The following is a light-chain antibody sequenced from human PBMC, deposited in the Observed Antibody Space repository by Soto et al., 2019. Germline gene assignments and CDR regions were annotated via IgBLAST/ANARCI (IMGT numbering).Light chain of an antibody. CDR2: GAS. CDR3: QQYGVSQGP. J-gene: IGKJ4*01. V-gene: IGKV3-20*01. Sequence: ETVLTHSPGTLSLSPGARATLSCRESQSVSSSNLAWYQQKPGQAPRLLIYGASSRATGIPDRFSGSGSGTDFTLTISRMEPEDFAVYYCQQYGVSQGPFGGGTKVDIK. CDR1: QSVSSSN.